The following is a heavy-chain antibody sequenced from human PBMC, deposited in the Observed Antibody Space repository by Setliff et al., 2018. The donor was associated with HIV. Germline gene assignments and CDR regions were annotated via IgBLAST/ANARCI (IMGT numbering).Heavy chain of an antibody. D-gene: IGHD2-2*01. V-gene: IGHV1-69*10. CDR2: IIPILGIA. J-gene: IGHJ4*02. Sequence: SVKVSCKASGYTFTSYAMHWVRQAPGQGLEWMGGIIPILGIANYAQKFQDRVTITADKSTSTAYMELSSLRSEDTAVYFCARERRVDIAVVPAAKGTFDYWGQGTLVTVSS. CDR1: GYTFTSYA. CDR3: ARERRVDIAVVPAAKGTFDY.